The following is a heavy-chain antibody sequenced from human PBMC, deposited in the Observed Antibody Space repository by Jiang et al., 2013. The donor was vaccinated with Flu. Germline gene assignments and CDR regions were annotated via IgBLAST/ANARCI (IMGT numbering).Heavy chain of an antibody. CDR1: GGTFSDYY. V-gene: IGHV1-2*02. D-gene: IGHD5-12*01. Sequence: GAEVKKPGASMKVSCKASGGTFSDYYIHWVRQAPGQGLGWMGWINPDSGGTKYAQKFQGRVTMTRDTSISTAYMELIRLTFDDTAMYYCARVTPSGFDPWGQGTLVTVSS. CDR2: INPDSGGT. CDR3: ARVTPSGFDP. J-gene: IGHJ5*02.